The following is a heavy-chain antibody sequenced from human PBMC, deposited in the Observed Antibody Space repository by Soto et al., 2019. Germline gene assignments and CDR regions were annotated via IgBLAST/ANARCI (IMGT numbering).Heavy chain of an antibody. D-gene: IGHD1-7*01. CDR3: ARDDGWNYRYYDMEV. CDR1: GDTFGSYS. J-gene: IGHJ6*02. V-gene: IGHV1-69*01. CDR2: IIPVFGSA. Sequence: QVQLVQSGAEVKKPGSSVKVSCKASGDTFGSYSITWVRQAPGQGLEWMGGIIPVFGSANYAQKFQGRVTITADESTSTAYMELSSLRSQDTAVYFCARDDGWNYRYYDMEVWGQGTTVTVSS.